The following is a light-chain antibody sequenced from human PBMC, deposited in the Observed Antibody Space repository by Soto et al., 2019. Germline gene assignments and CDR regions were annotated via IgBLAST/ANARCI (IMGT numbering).Light chain of an antibody. CDR1: SSDIGDYNY. CDR2: EVS. V-gene: IGLV2-14*01. J-gene: IGLJ1*01. CDR3: SSYTGSSTLV. Sequence: QSALTQPASVSGSPGQSITISCSGSSSDIGDYNYVSWYQQHPGKASKLMIYEVSDRPSGVSYRFSGSKSGNTASLTISGLQAEDEADYYCSSYTGSSTLVFGTGTKVTVL.